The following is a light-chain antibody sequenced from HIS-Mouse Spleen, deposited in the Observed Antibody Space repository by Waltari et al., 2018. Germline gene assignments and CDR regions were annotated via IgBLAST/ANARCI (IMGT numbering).Light chain of an antibody. Sequence: DIQMTQSPYTLSASVGDRVPITCRASQSISSWLAWYQQKPGKAPKLLIYKASSLESGVPSRFSGSGSGTEFTLTISSLQPDDFATYYCQQYNSYSKLTFGGGTKVEIK. J-gene: IGKJ4*01. V-gene: IGKV1-5*03. CDR1: QSISSW. CDR3: QQYNSYSKLT. CDR2: KAS.